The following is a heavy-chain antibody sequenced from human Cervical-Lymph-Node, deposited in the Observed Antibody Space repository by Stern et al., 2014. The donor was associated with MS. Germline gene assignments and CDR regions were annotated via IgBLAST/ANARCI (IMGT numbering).Heavy chain of an antibody. D-gene: IGHD3-16*01. CDR3: ARDAGTFWFDS. CDR1: GFTFSDYY. V-gene: IGHV3-72*01. J-gene: IGHJ5*01. CDR2: SRSKPNSYTT. Sequence: MQLVQSGGGLVQPGGSLRLSCAASGFTFSDYYMDWIRQAPGKGLEWVGRSRSKPNSYTTEYGASVKGRFTISRDESNNSLYLQMKSLKTEDTAVYYCARDAGTFWFDSWGQGALVIVSS.